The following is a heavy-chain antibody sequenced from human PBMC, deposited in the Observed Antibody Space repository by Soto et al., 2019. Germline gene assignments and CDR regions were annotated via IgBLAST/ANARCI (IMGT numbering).Heavy chain of an antibody. Sequence: PGGSLRLSCAASGFTFSAHYMDWVRQAPGKGLEWVGRIKNQANSDTTEYAASVEGRFTISREESQNSLYLQMNSLKTEETAVYYCARVSLVGPSGGRYFDYWGQGAQVAVSS. CDR2: IKNQANSDTT. CDR3: ARVSLVGPSGGRYFDY. V-gene: IGHV3-72*01. CDR1: GFTFSAHY. J-gene: IGHJ4*02. D-gene: IGHD1-26*01.